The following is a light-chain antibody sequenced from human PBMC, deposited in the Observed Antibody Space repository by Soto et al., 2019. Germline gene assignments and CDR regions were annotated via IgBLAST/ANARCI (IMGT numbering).Light chain of an antibody. Sequence: EIVFTQSPGTLSLSPGERATLSCRTSQSVSSSYLAWYQQKPGQAPRLLIYGASSRATGIPDRFSGSGSGTDFTLTISRLDPEDFAVYYCQQYGTSPLTFGGGTKVDIK. CDR3: QQYGTSPLT. V-gene: IGKV3-20*01. CDR2: GAS. J-gene: IGKJ4*01. CDR1: QSVSSSY.